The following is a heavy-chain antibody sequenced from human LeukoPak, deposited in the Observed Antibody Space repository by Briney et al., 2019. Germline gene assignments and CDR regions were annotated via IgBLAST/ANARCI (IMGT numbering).Heavy chain of an antibody. D-gene: IGHD1-26*01. J-gene: IGHJ3*02. CDR1: GYTFTSYD. CDR2: MNPNSGNT. V-gene: IGHV1-8*03. CDR3: ARGSGIVGASQASLI. Sequence: ASVKVSCKASGYTFTSYDINWVRQATGQGLEWMGWMNPNSGNTGYAQKFQGRVTITRNTSISTAYMELSSLRSEDTAVYYCARGSGIVGASQASLIWGQGTMVTVSS.